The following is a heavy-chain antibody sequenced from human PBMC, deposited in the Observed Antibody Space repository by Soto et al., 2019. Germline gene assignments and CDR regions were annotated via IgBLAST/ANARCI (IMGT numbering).Heavy chain of an antibody. Sequence: QVQLVQSGAEVKKPGASVKVSCKASGYTFTSYGISWVRQAPGQGLEWMGWISAYNGNTNYAQKLQGRVTMTTDTSTSTAYMELRSLRSDDTAVYYCVRGAQDDFWSGYYSRYYYGMDVWGQGTTVTVSS. D-gene: IGHD3-3*01. CDR2: ISAYNGNT. CDR3: VRGAQDDFWSGYYSRYYYGMDV. J-gene: IGHJ6*02. CDR1: GYTFTSYG. V-gene: IGHV1-18*01.